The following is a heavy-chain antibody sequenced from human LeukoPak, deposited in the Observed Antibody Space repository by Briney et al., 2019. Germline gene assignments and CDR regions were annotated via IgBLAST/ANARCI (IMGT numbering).Heavy chain of an antibody. J-gene: IGHJ6*02. CDR2: INSDGSIT. V-gene: IGHV3-74*01. Sequence: GGSLRLSCAASGVTFTTYWMHWVRQAPGKGLVWVSHINSDGSITSYADSVKGRFTISRDNAKNTLYLQMNSLRAEDTAVYYCARDAVDTANAVWGQGTTVTVSS. D-gene: IGHD5-18*01. CDR1: GVTFTTYW. CDR3: ARDAVDTANAV.